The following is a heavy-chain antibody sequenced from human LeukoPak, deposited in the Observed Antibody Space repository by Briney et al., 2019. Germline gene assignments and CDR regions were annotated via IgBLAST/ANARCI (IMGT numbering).Heavy chain of an antibody. CDR1: GYTFTTRYY. Sequence: ASVTVSCKASGYTFTTRYYMHWVRQAPGQGLEWIGIINTSGVGTNYAQKFQGRVTMTRDTSTSTVYMELGSLTSEDTAVYYCAREESGGDSDYWGQRTLVTVSS. CDR2: INTSGVGT. CDR3: AREESGGDSDY. V-gene: IGHV1-46*01. D-gene: IGHD2-8*02. J-gene: IGHJ4*02.